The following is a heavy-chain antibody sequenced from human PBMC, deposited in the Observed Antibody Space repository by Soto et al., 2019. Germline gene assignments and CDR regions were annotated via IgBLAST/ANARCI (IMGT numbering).Heavy chain of an antibody. CDR2: ISDSGSNK. CDR3: ARAGQFIGLHLGELSWDAFDI. D-gene: IGHD3-16*02. V-gene: IGHV3-23*01. J-gene: IGHJ3*02. CDR1: GFTFSNYA. Sequence: PGGSLRLSCAASGFTFSNYAMSWVRQAPGKGLEWVSVISDSGSNKYYADSVKGRFTISRDNSKNTLYLQMNSLRAEDTAVYYCARAGQFIGLHLGELSWDAFDIWGQGTMVTVSS.